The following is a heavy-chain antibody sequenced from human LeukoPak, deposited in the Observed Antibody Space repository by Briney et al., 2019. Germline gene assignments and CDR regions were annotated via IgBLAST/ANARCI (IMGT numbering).Heavy chain of an antibody. J-gene: IGHJ4*02. Sequence: PSETLSLTCTVSGGSINSGAYYWSWIRQHPGKGLEWIGYISYSGSTYYNPSLKSRVAISLDTSKNQFSLKLSSVTAADTAMYYCARDRRYSPADYWGQGTLVTVSS. D-gene: IGHD5-12*01. CDR1: GGSINSGAYY. CDR3: ARDRRYSPADY. CDR2: ISYSGST. V-gene: IGHV4-31*03.